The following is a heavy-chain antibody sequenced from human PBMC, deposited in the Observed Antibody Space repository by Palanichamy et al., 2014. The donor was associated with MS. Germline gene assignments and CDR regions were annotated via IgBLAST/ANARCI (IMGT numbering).Heavy chain of an antibody. Sequence: VQLVQSGAEVKKPGASAKVPCKASGYTFTSYGISWVRQAPGQGLEWMGWISAYNGNTNYAQKLQGRVTMTTDTSTSTAYMELRSLRSDDTAVYYCARAVGGRYFDWLPRTYYYYYGMDVWGQGTTVTVSS. CDR2: ISAYNGNT. CDR3: ARAVGGRYFDWLPRTYYYYYGMDV. J-gene: IGHJ6*02. D-gene: IGHD3-9*01. CDR1: GYTFTSYG. V-gene: IGHV1-18*04.